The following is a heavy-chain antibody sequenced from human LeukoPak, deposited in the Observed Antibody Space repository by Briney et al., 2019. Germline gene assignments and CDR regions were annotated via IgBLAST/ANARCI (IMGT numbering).Heavy chain of an antibody. Sequence: PGGSLRLSCAASGFTVSSNYMSWVRQAPGKGLEWVSVNYSGGSTYYADSVKGRFTISRDNSKNTLYLQMNSLRAEDTAVYYCARDRYSSGLFDYWGQGSLVTVSS. CDR3: ARDRYSSGLFDY. CDR2: NYSGGST. V-gene: IGHV3-66*01. D-gene: IGHD6-19*01. J-gene: IGHJ4*02. CDR1: GFTVSSNY.